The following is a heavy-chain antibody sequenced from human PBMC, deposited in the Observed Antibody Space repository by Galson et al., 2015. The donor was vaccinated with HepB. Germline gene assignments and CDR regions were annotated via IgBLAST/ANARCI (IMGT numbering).Heavy chain of an antibody. CDR1: GGTFSSYA. Sequence: SVKVSCKASGGTFSSYAISWVRQAPGQGLEWMGGIIPIFGTANYAQKFQGRVTITADESTSTAYMELSSLRSEDTAVYYCARDKGPLTGTTSYYYYGMDVWGQGTTVTVSS. CDR3: ARDKGPLTGTTSYYYYGMDV. J-gene: IGHJ6*02. V-gene: IGHV1-69*13. D-gene: IGHD1-20*01. CDR2: IIPIFGTA.